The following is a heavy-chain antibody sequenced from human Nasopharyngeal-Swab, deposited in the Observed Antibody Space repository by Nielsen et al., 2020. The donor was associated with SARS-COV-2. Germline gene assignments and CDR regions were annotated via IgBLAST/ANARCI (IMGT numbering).Heavy chain of an antibody. CDR1: GVNFRTYH. D-gene: IGHD5-18*01. CDR3: VTYSVDTTMFEY. V-gene: IGHV3-74*01. J-gene: IGHJ4*02. Sequence: GESLKISCTASGVNFRTYHMHWVRQAPGKGLDWVSNISPDGGRSDYADSVRGRFTISRDNAKHMVYLQMTSLRADDTAVYYCVTYSVDTTMFEYWGQGTLVTVSS. CDR2: ISPDGGRS.